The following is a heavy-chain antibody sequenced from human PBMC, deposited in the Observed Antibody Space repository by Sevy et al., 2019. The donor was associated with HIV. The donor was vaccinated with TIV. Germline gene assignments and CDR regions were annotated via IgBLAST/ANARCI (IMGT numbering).Heavy chain of an antibody. CDR1: GFTFSRHA. D-gene: IGHD4-17*01. CDR3: AKDGAASPTGYFDY. Sequence: GGSLRLSCAASGFTFSRHAMRWVRQAPGKGLEWVSTISGSGNSTYYADSVKGRFSISRDNSKNTLCLQMNSLRAEDTAIYYCAKDGAASPTGYFDYWGQETLVTVSS. J-gene: IGHJ4*02. CDR2: ISGSGNST. V-gene: IGHV3-23*01.